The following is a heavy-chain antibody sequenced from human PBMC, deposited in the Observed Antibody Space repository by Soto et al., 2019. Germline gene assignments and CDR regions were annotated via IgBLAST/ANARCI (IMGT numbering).Heavy chain of an antibody. J-gene: IGHJ6*02. D-gene: IGHD2-2*01. V-gene: IGHV1-18*04. CDR1: GYTFTSYG. Sequence: QVQLVQSGAEVKKPGASVKVSCKASGYTFTSYGISWVRQAPGQGLEWMGWISAYNGNTHYAQKLQGRVTMTTATPASTAYMELRSLRSDDTAVYYCARDRIVVVPAAMAYYYYGMDVWGHGTTDTVS. CDR2: ISAYNGNT. CDR3: ARDRIVVVPAAMAYYYYGMDV.